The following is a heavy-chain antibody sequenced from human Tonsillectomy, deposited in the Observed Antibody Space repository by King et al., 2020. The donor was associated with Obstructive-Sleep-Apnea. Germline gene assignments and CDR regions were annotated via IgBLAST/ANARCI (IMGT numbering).Heavy chain of an antibody. D-gene: IGHD7-27*01. Sequence: QLQESGPGLVKPSETLSLTCTVSGGSISRYYWRWIRQPPGKGLEWMGYIYYSGSTNYNPSLKSRVTLSVDISKNQFSLKLSSVTAADTAVYYCARLASGDLDYWGQGTLVTVSS. CDR1: GGSISRYY. J-gene: IGHJ4*02. V-gene: IGHV4-59*08. CDR3: ARLASGDLDY. CDR2: IYYSGST.